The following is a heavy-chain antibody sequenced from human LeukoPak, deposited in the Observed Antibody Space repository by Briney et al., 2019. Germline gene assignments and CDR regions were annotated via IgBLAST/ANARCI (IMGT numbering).Heavy chain of an antibody. CDR2: ISGSGGST. CDR1: GFTFSSYA. CDR3: AKMRTLRLGEFSYFDY. Sequence: GGSLRLSCAASGFTFSSYAMSWVRQAPGKGLEWASAISGSGGSTYYADSVKGRFTISRDNSKNTLYLQMNSLRAEDTAVYYCAKMRTLRLGEFSYFDYWGQGTLVTVSS. D-gene: IGHD3-16*01. V-gene: IGHV3-23*01. J-gene: IGHJ4*02.